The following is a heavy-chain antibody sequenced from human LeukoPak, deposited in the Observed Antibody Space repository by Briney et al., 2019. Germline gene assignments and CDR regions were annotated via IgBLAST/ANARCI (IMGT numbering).Heavy chain of an antibody. CDR1: GFSFSGYE. V-gene: IGHV3-48*03. Sequence: PGGSLRLSCAASGFSFSGYEMTWVRQAPGKGLEWVSHISSSGTTIHYADSVKGRFTISRGNAENSLYLQMNSLRVEDTAVYYCARLCGGDCYPGYYYYGMEVWGQGTTVTVSS. CDR2: ISSSGTTI. CDR3: ARLCGGDCYPGYYYYGMEV. D-gene: IGHD2-21*02. J-gene: IGHJ6*02.